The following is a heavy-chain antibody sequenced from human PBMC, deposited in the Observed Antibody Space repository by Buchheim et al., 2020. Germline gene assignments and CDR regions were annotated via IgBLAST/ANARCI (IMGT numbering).Heavy chain of an antibody. CDR1: GGSISSSSYY. J-gene: IGHJ6*02. D-gene: IGHD3-3*01. V-gene: IGHV4-39*01. CDR2: IYYSGRT. CDR3: ARHRTEGNDFWSGYLINYYYGMDV. Sequence: QLQLQESGPGLVKPSETLSLTCTVSGGSISSSSYYWGWIRQPPGKGLEWIGSIYYSGRTYYNPSLKSRVTISVDTSKNQFSLKLSSVTAADTAVYYCARHRTEGNDFWSGYLINYYYGMDVWGQGTT.